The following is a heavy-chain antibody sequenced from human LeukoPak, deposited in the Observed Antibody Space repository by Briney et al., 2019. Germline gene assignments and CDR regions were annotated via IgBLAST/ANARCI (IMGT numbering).Heavy chain of an antibody. J-gene: IGHJ3*02. V-gene: IGHV1-2*02. CDR2: INPNSGGT. D-gene: IGHD5-18*01. CDR1: GYTFTGYY. Sequence: ASVKVSCKASGYTFTGYYMHWVRQAPGQRLEWMGWINPNSGGTNYAQKFQGRVTMTRDTSISTAYMELSRLRSDDTAVYYCARVRGYSYGWYAFDIWGQGTLVTVFS. CDR3: ARVRGYSYGWYAFDI.